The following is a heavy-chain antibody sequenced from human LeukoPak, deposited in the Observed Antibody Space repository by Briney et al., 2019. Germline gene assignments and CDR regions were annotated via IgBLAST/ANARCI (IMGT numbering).Heavy chain of an antibody. CDR1: GGTFSSYA. CDR2: IIPIFGTA. CDR3: ARGAWELLRGFDY. D-gene: IGHD1-26*01. J-gene: IGHJ4*02. Sequence: SVKVSCKASGGTFSSYAISWVRQAPGQGLEWMGGIIPIFGTANYAQKFQGRVTITTDESTSTAYMELSSLRSEDTAVYYCARGAWELLRGFDYWGQGTLVTVSS. V-gene: IGHV1-69*05.